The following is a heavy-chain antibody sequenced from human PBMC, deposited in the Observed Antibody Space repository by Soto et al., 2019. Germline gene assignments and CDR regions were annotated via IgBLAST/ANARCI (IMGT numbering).Heavy chain of an antibody. CDR1: GYSFTSYG. J-gene: IGHJ4*02. V-gene: IGHV1-18*01. Sequence: QVQLVQSGAEVKKPGASVKVSCKASGYSFTSYGITRVRQAPGQGLEWMGWISAYNGDTNYAQKFQGRITMTTDASTRTAYMDLRSLGFDDTALYYCARDRDYVWGSYRHTSDYWGQGTLLTVSS. CDR2: ISAYNGDT. D-gene: IGHD3-16*02. CDR3: ARDRDYVWGSYRHTSDY.